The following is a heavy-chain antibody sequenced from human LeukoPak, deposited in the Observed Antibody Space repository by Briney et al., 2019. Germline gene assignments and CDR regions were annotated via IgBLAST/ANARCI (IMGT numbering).Heavy chain of an antibody. D-gene: IGHD1-14*01. Sequence: GGSLRLSCEASGFTFEDYAMTWVRQAPGKGLEWVSGISWRGGSTGYGESVKGQLKIYRDNAKKSLYLQMKGERVEDTALYYCARSDGCLNLGGQGNLVSVSS. CDR3: ARSDGCLNL. CDR1: GFTFEDYA. J-gene: IGHJ4*02. V-gene: IGHV3-20*04. CDR2: ISWRGGST.